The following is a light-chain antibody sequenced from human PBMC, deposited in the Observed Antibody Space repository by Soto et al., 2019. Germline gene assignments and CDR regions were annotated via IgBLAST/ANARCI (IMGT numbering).Light chain of an antibody. J-gene: IGKJ1*01. Sequence: DIQMTQSPSSLSASVGDRVTITCRASQGISNHLAWDQQQPGKVPKLLIYVASTLQSGVPSRFSGSGSGTDFTLTISSLQPEDVATYYCQKYNSAPWTFGQGTKVEIK. CDR2: VAS. CDR1: QGISNH. CDR3: QKYNSAPWT. V-gene: IGKV1-27*01.